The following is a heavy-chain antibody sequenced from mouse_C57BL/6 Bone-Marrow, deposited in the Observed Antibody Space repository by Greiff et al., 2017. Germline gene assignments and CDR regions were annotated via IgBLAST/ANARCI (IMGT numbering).Heavy chain of an antibody. J-gene: IGHJ1*03. CDR1: GYTFTSYW. D-gene: IGHD3-3*01. CDR2: IHPNSGST. V-gene: IGHV1-64*01. Sequence: QVQLQQPGAELVKPGASVKLSCKASGYTFTSYWMHWVKQRPGQGLEWIGMIHPNSGSTNYNEKFKSKATLTVDKSSSTAYMQLSSLTSEDSAVYYCARAGRRRYCGVWGTGTTVTVSA. CDR3: ARAGRRRYCGV.